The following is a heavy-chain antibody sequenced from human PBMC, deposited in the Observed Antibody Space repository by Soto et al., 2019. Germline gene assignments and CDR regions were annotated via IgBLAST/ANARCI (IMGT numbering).Heavy chain of an antibody. V-gene: IGHV4-4*02. CDR3: ARRTWGMDV. Sequence: QVQLQESGPGLVKPSGTLSLTCAVSGASISSSNWWGWVRQPPGKGLEWIGEIYHIGHTNYNPSLESRVTISVDKSKNQFSLRLSSVTAADTAVYYCARRTWGMDVWGQGTTVIVSS. CDR1: GASISSSNW. D-gene: IGHD2-8*01. CDR2: IYHIGHT. J-gene: IGHJ6*02.